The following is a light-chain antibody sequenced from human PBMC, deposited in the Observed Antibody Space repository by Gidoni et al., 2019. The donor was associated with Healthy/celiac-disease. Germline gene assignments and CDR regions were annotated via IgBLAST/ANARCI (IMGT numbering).Light chain of an antibody. CDR2: AAS. J-gene: IGKJ2*04. Sequence: DIQMTQSPSSLSASVGDRVTITCRASQSISSYLNWYQQKPGKAHKLLIYAASSLQSGVPSRFSGSGSGTDFTLTISSLQPEDFATYYCQQSYSTPPGSFGQGTKLEIK. V-gene: IGKV1-39*01. CDR1: QSISSY. CDR3: QQSYSTPPGS.